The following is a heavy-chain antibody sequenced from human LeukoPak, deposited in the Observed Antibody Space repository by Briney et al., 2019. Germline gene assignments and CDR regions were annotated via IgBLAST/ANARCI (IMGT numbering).Heavy chain of an antibody. CDR3: ARSHYYGSGSYYGDFDY. V-gene: IGHV4-59*12. Sequence: SETLSLTCTVSGGSISSYYWSWIRQPPGKGLEWIGYIYYSGSTNYNPSLKSRVTISVDTSKNQFSLKLSSVTAADTAVYYCARSHYYGSGSYYGDFDYWGQGTLVTVSS. D-gene: IGHD3-10*01. CDR1: GGSISSYY. J-gene: IGHJ4*02. CDR2: IYYSGST.